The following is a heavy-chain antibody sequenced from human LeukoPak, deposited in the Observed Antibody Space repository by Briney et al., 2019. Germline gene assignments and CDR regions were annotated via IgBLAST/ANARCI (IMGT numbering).Heavy chain of an antibody. CDR2: INPNSGGT. CDR1: GYTFTSHD. D-gene: IGHD3-10*01. CDR3: ASLGTVASRGAFDY. Sequence: ASVKVSCKASGYTFTSHDINWVRQAPGQGLEWMGWINPNSGGTNYAQKFQGRVTMTRDTSISTAYMELSRLRSDDTAVYYCASLGTVASRGAFDYWGQGTLVTVSS. J-gene: IGHJ4*02. V-gene: IGHV1-2*02.